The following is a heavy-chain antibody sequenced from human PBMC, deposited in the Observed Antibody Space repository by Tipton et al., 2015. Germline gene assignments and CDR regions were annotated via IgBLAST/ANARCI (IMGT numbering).Heavy chain of an antibody. Sequence: SLRLSCATSSFNLTDYVMHWVRQAPGKGLEWVAVISWDGRNKYYADSVKGRFTVSRDTSKNTLYLQMDSLGADDTAVYYCARDYCSVTSCYDYWGQGTLVTVSS. CDR1: SFNLTDYV. CDR3: ARDYCSVTSCYDY. V-gene: IGHV3-30*03. D-gene: IGHD2-2*01. CDR2: ISWDGRNK. J-gene: IGHJ4*02.